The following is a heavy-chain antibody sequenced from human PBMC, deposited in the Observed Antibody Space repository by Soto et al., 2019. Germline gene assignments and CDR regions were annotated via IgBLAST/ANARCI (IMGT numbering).Heavy chain of an antibody. D-gene: IGHD6-19*01. CDR2: IPSKTNTYAT. J-gene: IGHJ4*02. Sequence: PGGSPRLSCAASGFTFSGSTIHWVRQTSGKGLEWVGRIPSKTNTYATAYAASVKGRFTISRDDSKNTAYLQMNSLKTEDTAVYYCTRQHLDVPVASAIDYWGQGTLVTVSS. V-gene: IGHV3-73*01. CDR3: TRQHLDVPVASAIDY. CDR1: GFTFSGST.